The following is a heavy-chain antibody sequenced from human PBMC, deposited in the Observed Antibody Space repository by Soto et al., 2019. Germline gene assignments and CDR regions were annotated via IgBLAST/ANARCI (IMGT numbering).Heavy chain of an antibody. D-gene: IGHD3-16*01. J-gene: IGHJ3*02. CDR1: VFTFSNYA. Sequence: QVQLVESGGGVVQHGTSLTLSCAASVFTFSNYALHWVRQAPGKGLEWVAAMSFDGTRYYADSVKGRSTISRDSARNTVFLQTSGLRVDDTAIYYCTRGRPLLSMNTGDDPLDIWGKGTVVTVSS. V-gene: IGHV3-30*03. CDR2: MSFDGTR. CDR3: TRGRPLLSMNTGDDPLDI.